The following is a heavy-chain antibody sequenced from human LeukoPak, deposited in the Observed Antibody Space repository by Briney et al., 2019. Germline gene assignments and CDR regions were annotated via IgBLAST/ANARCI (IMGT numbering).Heavy chain of an antibody. CDR2: TVSRGTT. J-gene: IGHJ4*02. Sequence: GGSLRLSCVASGFTFTSDAMNWVRQAPGKGLEWVSSTVSRGTTQYADSVKGRFTVSRDNSKNTLYLQMNSLRAEDTAVYYCAKKSSSWVFYFDYWGQGTLVTVSS. V-gene: IGHV3-23*01. CDR3: AKKSSSWVFYFDY. CDR1: GFTFTSDA. D-gene: IGHD6-6*01.